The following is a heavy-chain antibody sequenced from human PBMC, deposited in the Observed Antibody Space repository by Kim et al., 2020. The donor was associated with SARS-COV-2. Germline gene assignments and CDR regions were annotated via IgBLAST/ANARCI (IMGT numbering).Heavy chain of an antibody. V-gene: IGHV3-13*01. J-gene: IGHJ2*01. Sequence: GGSLRLSCAASGFTFSSYDMHWVRQATGKGLEWVSAIGTAGDTYYTGSVKGRFTISRENAKNSLYLQMNSLRAGDTAVYYCARVGYSSGWPSYWYFDLWGRGTLVTVSS. CDR1: GFTFSSYD. CDR3: ARVGYSSGWPSYWYFDL. D-gene: IGHD6-19*01. CDR2: IGTAGDT.